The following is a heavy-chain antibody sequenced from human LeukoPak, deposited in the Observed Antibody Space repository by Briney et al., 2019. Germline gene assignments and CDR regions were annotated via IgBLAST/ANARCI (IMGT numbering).Heavy chain of an antibody. Sequence: SETLSLTCTVSGYSISSGYYWGWIRQPPGKGLEWIGSIYYSGSTYYNPSLKSRVTISVDTSKNQFSLKLSSVTAADTAVYYCARVETTVYYYYYYMDVWGKGTTVTVSS. V-gene: IGHV4-38-2*02. J-gene: IGHJ6*03. D-gene: IGHD2/OR15-2a*01. CDR3: ARVETTVYYYYYYMDV. CDR2: IYYSGST. CDR1: GYSISSGYY.